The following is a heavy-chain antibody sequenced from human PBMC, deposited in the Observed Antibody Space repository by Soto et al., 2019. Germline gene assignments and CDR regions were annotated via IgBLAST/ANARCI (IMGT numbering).Heavy chain of an antibody. D-gene: IGHD5-12*01. J-gene: IGHJ6*02. Sequence: QVQLQESGPGLVKPSQTLSLTCTVSGGSVNSGDYFWTWIRQPPEKGLEWIGYINYLGTTDYNPSLKSRLTISIDTSKNQFSLKLGSVTAADTAVYYCARDRGYSYGYYYYYGMDVWGQGTTVTVSS. CDR2: INYLGTT. CDR3: ARDRGYSYGYYYYYGMDV. V-gene: IGHV4-30-4*01. CDR1: GGSVNSGDYF.